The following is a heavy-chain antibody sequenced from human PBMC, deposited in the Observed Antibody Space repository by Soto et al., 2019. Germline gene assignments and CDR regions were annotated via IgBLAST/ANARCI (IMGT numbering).Heavy chain of an antibody. D-gene: IGHD5-18*01. CDR1: GGSFSGYY. CDR3: ARGSGYSYGTHYNYFDY. CDR2: INHSGST. V-gene: IGHV4-34*01. J-gene: IGHJ4*02. Sequence: QVQLQQWGAGLLKPSETLSITCAVYGGSFSGYYWSGIRQPPGKGLEWIGEINHSGSTNYNPSLKSRVSISVDTSKTQCSLQRSSVTAADTAVYYCARGSGYSYGTHYNYFDYWGQGTLVTVSS.